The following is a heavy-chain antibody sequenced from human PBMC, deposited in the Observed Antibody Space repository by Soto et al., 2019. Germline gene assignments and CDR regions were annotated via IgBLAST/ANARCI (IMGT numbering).Heavy chain of an antibody. J-gene: IGHJ6*02. Sequence: GGSLRLSCAASGFTFSDYYMIWIRQAPGKGLKWVSYISSSSSYTNYADSVKGRFTISRDNAKNSLFLQMNSLRTEDTAAFYCTTLPGGNRFYYYGMDVLGQGTTVTVSS. CDR3: TTLPGGNRFYYYGMDV. D-gene: IGHD3-16*01. CDR2: ISSSSSYT. V-gene: IGHV3-11*03. CDR1: GFTFSDYY.